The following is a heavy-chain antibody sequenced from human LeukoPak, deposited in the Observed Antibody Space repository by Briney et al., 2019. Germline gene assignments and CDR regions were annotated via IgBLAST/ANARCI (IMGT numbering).Heavy chain of an antibody. D-gene: IGHD4-23*01. CDR2: IYYSGST. V-gene: IGHV4-59*01. Sequence: PSETLSLTCTVSGDSISSYYWSWFRQPPGKRLEYIGFIYYSGSTNYNPSLQSRVTISVDTSKNQLSLKLSSVTAADTAVYYCARDIVVTPGSMDYWGQGTLVTVSS. J-gene: IGHJ4*02. CDR3: ARDIVVTPGSMDY. CDR1: GDSISSYY.